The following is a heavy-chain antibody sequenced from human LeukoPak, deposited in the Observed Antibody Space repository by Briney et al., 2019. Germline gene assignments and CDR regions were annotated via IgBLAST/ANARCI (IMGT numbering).Heavy chain of an antibody. V-gene: IGHV3-21*01. CDR3: AREGYSPRDGYNFNFDY. J-gene: IGHJ4*02. Sequence: GGSLRLSCAASGFTLSSYSMNWVRQAPGKGLEWVSSISISSSYRYYADSVKGRFTISRDNAKNSLCLQMNSLRAEDTAVYYCAREGYSPRDGYNFNFDYWGQGTLVTVSS. CDR2: ISISSSYR. D-gene: IGHD5-24*01. CDR1: GFTLSSYS.